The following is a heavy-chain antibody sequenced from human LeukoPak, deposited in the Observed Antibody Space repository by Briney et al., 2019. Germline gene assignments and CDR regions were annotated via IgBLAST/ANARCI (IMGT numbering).Heavy chain of an antibody. V-gene: IGHV1-8*01. CDR2: MNPNSGNT. CDR3: ARVRSIAARNGYYFDY. Sequence: GASVKVSCKASGYTFTSYDINWVRQATGQGLEWMGWMNPNSGNTGYAQKFQGRVTITRNTSISTAYMELSSLRSEDTAVYYCARVRSIAARNGYYFDYWGQGTLVTVSS. CDR1: GYTFTSYD. J-gene: IGHJ4*02. D-gene: IGHD6-6*01.